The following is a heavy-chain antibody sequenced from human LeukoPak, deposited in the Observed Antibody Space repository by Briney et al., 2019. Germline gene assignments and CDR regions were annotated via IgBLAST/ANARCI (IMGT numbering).Heavy chain of an antibody. CDR2: IYTSGTT. V-gene: IGHV4-4*09. Sequence: SETLSLNFTVSGCSITSYYLTWIRQPPRKGPEWIGYIYTSGTTNYNPSLKSRVTISVDTSRNQFSLRLSSVTAADTAVYYCARQGGYSSPFSVWGKGTTVAVSS. CDR3: ARQGGYSSPFSV. J-gene: IGHJ6*04. D-gene: IGHD6-6*01. CDR1: GCSITSYY.